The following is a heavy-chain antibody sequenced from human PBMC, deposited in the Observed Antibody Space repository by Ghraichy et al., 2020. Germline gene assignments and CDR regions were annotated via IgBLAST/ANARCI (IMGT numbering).Heavy chain of an antibody. J-gene: IGHJ6*02. CDR3: ATVLEWSGYYYYGMDV. CDR1: GFTFSSYS. D-gene: IGHD3-3*01. Sequence: GGSLRLSCAASGFTFSSYSMNWVRQAPGKGLEWVSSISSSSSYIYYADSVKGRFTISRDNAKNSLYLQMNSLRAEETAVYYCATVLEWSGYYYYGMDVWGQGTTVTVSS. V-gene: IGHV3-21*01. CDR2: ISSSSSYI.